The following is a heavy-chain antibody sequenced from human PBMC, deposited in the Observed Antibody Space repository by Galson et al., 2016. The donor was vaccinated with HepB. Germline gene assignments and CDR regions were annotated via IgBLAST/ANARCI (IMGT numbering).Heavy chain of an antibody. CDR2: TYYRSQWSS. Sequence: CAISGDSVSSNTAGWNWIGQSPSRGLEWQGRTYYRSQWSSDYAESVRSRITISADTSKNQFSLQLNSVTPEDTAVYYCTRVFLLGRGFNTRGQGTLVTVSS. CDR1: GDSVSSNTAG. CDR3: TRVFLLGRGFNT. J-gene: IGHJ4*02. V-gene: IGHV6-1*01. D-gene: IGHD7-27*01.